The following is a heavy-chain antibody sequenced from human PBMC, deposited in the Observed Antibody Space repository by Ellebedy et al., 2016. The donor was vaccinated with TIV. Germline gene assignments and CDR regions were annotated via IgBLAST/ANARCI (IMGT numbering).Heavy chain of an antibody. CDR3: ATVGSHSYYGMDV. V-gene: IGHV1-24*01. J-gene: IGHJ6*02. D-gene: IGHD1-14*01. CDR2: FDPEDGKT. Sequence: ASVKVSXKVSGYTLTELSIHWVRQAPGKGLEWMGGFDPEDGKTIYAQKFQGRVTMTEDTSTDTAYMELSSLRSEDTAVYYCATVGSHSYYGMDVWGQGTTVTVSS. CDR1: GYTLTELS.